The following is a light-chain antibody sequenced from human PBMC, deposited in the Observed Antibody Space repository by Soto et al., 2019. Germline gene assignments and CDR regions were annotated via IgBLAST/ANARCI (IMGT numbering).Light chain of an antibody. CDR1: KLGDRY. CDR3: QAWDTFTAV. CDR2: QDN. V-gene: IGLV3-1*01. J-gene: IGLJ2*01. Sequence: SYELTQPPSVSVSPGQTATITCSGDKLGDRYASWFQQKPGQSPVLVIYQDNKRPSGIPERFSGSNSGNPATLTISGTQPMDEADYYCQAWDTFTAVFGGGTKLTVL.